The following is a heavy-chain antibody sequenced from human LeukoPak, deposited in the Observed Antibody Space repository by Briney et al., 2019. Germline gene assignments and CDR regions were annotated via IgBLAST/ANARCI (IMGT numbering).Heavy chain of an antibody. Sequence: PGGSLRLSCAASGFTFSDYYMSWIRQAPGKGLEWVSYISSSGSTIYYADSVKGRFTISRDNAKNSLYLQMNSLRAEDTAVYYCARNVGDGYNRYYFDYWGQGTLVTVSS. CDR1: GFTFSDYY. CDR2: ISSSGSTI. CDR3: ARNVGDGYNRYYFDY. V-gene: IGHV3-11*01. J-gene: IGHJ4*02. D-gene: IGHD5-24*01.